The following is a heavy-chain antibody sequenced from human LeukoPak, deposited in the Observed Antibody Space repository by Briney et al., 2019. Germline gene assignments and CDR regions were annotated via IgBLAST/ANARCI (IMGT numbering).Heavy chain of an antibody. V-gene: IGHV1-69*13. CDR2: IIPIFGTA. CDR1: GGTFSSYA. D-gene: IGHD2-2*01. J-gene: IGHJ6*04. Sequence: ASVKVSCKASGGTFSSYAISWVRQAPGQGLEWMGGIIPIFGTANYAQKLQGRVTITADESTSTAYMELSSLRSEDTAVYYCARGGDIVVVPAAMSYYGMDVWGKGTTVTVSS. CDR3: ARGGDIVVVPAAMSYYGMDV.